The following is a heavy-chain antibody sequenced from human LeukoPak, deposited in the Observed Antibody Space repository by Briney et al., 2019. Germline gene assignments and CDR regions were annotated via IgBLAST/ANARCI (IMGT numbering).Heavy chain of an antibody. D-gene: IGHD6-13*01. V-gene: IGHV4-61*02. J-gene: IGHJ5*02. CDR3: ARDGSSWYPGWFDP. CDR2: IYTSGST. Sequence: SETLSLTCTVSGGSISRGSYYWSWIRQPAGKGLEWIGRIYTSGSTNYNPSLKSRVTISVDTSKNQFSLKLSSVTAADTAVHYCARDGSSWYPGWFDPWGQGTLVTVSS. CDR1: GGSISRGSYY.